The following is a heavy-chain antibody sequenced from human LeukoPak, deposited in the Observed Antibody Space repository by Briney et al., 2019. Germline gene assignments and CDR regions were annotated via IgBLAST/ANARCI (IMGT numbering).Heavy chain of an antibody. CDR3: AIDYYDSSGLAY. Sequence: SETLSLTCTVSGGSISSSYWSWIRQPPGKGLEWIGYIYYSGSTNYNPSLKSRVTISVDTSKNQFSLKLSSVTAADTAVYYCAIDYYDSSGLAYWGQGTLVTVSS. J-gene: IGHJ4*02. D-gene: IGHD3-22*01. CDR1: GGSISSSY. V-gene: IGHV4-59*01. CDR2: IYYSGST.